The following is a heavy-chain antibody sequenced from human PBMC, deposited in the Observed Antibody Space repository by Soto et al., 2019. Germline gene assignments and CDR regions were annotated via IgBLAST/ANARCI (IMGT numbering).Heavy chain of an antibody. J-gene: IGHJ4*02. CDR1: GDTFTTYD. V-gene: IGHV1-8*01. Sequence: ASVKVSCKASGDTFTTYDINWVRQATGHGLEWMGWINPNSGNIGYAQRFQGRVTMTRDTAIRTAYMEVSSLRSDDTAVYYCARGRALASYYLLDYWGQGTLVTVSS. CDR3: ARGRALASYYLLDY. D-gene: IGHD3-10*01. CDR2: INPNSGNI.